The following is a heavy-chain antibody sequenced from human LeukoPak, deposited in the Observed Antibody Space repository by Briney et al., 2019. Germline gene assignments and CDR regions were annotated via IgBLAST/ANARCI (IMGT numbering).Heavy chain of an antibody. CDR3: ARQMATAIFDY. CDR1: GGSISSGSYY. Sequence: SQTLSLTCTVSGGSISSGSYYWSWIRQPAGKGLEWIGRIYTSGSTNYNPSLKSRVTISVDTSKNQFSLKLSSVTAADTAVYYCARQMATAIFDYWGQGTLVTVSS. V-gene: IGHV4-61*02. CDR2: IYTSGST. D-gene: IGHD5-24*01. J-gene: IGHJ4*02.